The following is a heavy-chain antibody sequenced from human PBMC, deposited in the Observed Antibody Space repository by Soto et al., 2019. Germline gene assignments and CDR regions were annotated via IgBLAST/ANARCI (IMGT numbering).Heavy chain of an antibody. J-gene: IGHJ5*02. Sequence: GGSLRLSCAASVFTFSSYAMHWVRQAPGKGLEWVAVISYDGSNKYYADSVKGRFTISRDNSKNTLYLQMNSLRADDTAAYYCARDKQLARGNWFDPWGQGTLVTVSS. V-gene: IGHV3-30-3*01. CDR2: ISYDGSNK. CDR1: VFTFSSYA. CDR3: ARDKQLARGNWFDP. D-gene: IGHD3-10*01.